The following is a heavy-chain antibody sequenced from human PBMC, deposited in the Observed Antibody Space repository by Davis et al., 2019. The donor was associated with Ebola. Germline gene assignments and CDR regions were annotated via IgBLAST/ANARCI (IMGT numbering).Heavy chain of an antibody. CDR2: ISYDGSNK. V-gene: IGHV3-30-3*01. J-gene: IGHJ6*02. Sequence: PGGSLRLSCAASGFTFSSYAMHWVRQAPGKGLEWVAVISYDGSNKYYADSVKGRFTISRDSAKNSLYLQMNSLRAEDTAVYYCARDLPHPRYYYYGMDVWGQGTTVTVSS. CDR3: ARDLPHPRYYYYGMDV. CDR1: GFTFSSYA.